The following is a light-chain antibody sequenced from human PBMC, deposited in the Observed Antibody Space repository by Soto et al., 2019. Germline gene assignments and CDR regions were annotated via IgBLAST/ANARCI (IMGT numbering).Light chain of an antibody. Sequence: EIVLTQSPGTLSLSPGESATLSCRASQSVSGYLAWYQQKPGQSPRLLIYGASNRATGIPTRFSGTGSVTDFTLTISRLEPDDFGVYDGQQYDNSPLCTCGPGTKVDRK. J-gene: IGKJ3*01. CDR1: QSVSGY. V-gene: IGKV3-20*01. CDR3: QQYDNSPLCT. CDR2: GAS.